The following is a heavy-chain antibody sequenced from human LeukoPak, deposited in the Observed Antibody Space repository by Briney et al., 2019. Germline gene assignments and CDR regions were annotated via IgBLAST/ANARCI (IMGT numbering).Heavy chain of an antibody. CDR3: ARCYYDSSGVSDGFDI. J-gene: IGHJ3*02. CDR2: IYDSEST. V-gene: IGHV4-59*11. D-gene: IGHD3-22*01. CDR1: GGSISSHY. Sequence: SYTLSLSCTVSGGSISSHYWSWIRQPPGRGLDWIGYIYDSESTSYNPSLKSRVTTSVDTSKNQFSLKLRSVTAADTAVYYCARCYYDSSGVSDGFDIWGQGTMVTVSS.